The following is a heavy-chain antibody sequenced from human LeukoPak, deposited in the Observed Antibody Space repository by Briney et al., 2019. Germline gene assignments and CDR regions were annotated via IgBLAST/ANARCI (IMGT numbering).Heavy chain of an antibody. CDR3: YLRITMVRGVITLDY. J-gene: IGHJ4*02. Sequence: PSETLSLTCAVYGGSFSGYYWSWIRQPPGKGLEWIGEINHSGSTNYNPSLTSRVTISVDTSKNQFSLKLSSVTAADTAVYYCYLRITMVRGVITLDYWGQGTLVTVSS. CDR2: INHSGST. CDR1: GGSFSGYY. D-gene: IGHD3-10*01. V-gene: IGHV4-34*01.